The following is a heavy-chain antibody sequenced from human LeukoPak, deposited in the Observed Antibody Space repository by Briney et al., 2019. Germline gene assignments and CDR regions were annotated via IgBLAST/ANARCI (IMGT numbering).Heavy chain of an antibody. CDR2: IYYSGST. CDR1: GGSISSSSYY. J-gene: IGHJ4*02. CDR3: ARIKVVTMIVVVITYFDY. V-gene: IGHV4-39*01. D-gene: IGHD3-22*01. Sequence: SETLSLTCTVSGGSISSSSYYWGWIRQPPGKGLEWIVSIYYSGSTYYNPSLKSRVTISVDTSNNQFSLKLSSVTAADTAVYYCARIKVVTMIVVVITYFDYWGQGTLVTVSS.